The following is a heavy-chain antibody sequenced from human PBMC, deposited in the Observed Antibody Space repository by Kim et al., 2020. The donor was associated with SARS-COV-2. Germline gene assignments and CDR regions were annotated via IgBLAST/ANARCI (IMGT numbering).Heavy chain of an antibody. D-gene: IGHD6-19*01. CDR1: GGYISSYY. J-gene: IGHJ5*02. CDR2: IYYSGST. CDR3: ARISGWSENWFDP. Sequence: SETLSLTCTVSGGYISSYYWSWIRQPPGKGLEWIGYIYYSGSTNYNPSLKSRVTISVDTSKNQFSLKLSSVTAADTAVYYCARISGWSENWFDPWGQGTLVTFSS. V-gene: IGHV4-59*08.